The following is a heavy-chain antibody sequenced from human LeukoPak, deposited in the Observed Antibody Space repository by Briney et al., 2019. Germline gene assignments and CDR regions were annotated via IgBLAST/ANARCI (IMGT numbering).Heavy chain of an antibody. V-gene: IGHV3-30*02. CDR3: ARGVGIAVAGTDFDY. Sequence: PGGSLRLSCAASGFTFSSYGMHWVRQAPGKGLEWVAFIRYDGSNKYYADSVKGRFTISRDNSKDTLYLQMNSLRAEDTAVYYCARGVGIAVAGTDFDYWGQGTLVTVSS. J-gene: IGHJ4*02. D-gene: IGHD6-19*01. CDR1: GFTFSSYG. CDR2: IRYDGSNK.